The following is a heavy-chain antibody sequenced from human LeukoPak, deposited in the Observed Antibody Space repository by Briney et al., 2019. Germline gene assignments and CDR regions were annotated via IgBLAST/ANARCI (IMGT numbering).Heavy chain of an antibody. CDR3: ARDKSGSYYPLDY. CDR2: IIPIFGTA. CDR1: GGTFISYA. Sequence: SVKVSCKASGGTFISYAISWVRQAPGQGLEWMGGIIPIFGTANYAQKFQGRVTITADESTSTAYMELSSLRSEDTAVYYCARDKSGSYYPLDYWGQGTLVTVSS. J-gene: IGHJ4*02. D-gene: IGHD1-26*01. V-gene: IGHV1-69*13.